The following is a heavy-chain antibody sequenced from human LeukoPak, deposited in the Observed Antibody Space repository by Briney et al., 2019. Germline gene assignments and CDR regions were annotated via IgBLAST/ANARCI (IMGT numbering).Heavy chain of an antibody. Sequence: GESLKISCKTSGYSFSIYWIGWVRQMPRQGLEWMGSIYPGDSDTRYSPSFQGQVTISADKSIKTAYLHWSSLKASDTAMYYCARSGGAHFDYWGQGTLVTVSS. V-gene: IGHV5-51*01. J-gene: IGHJ4*02. CDR1: GYSFSIYW. CDR2: IYPGDSDT. D-gene: IGHD3-16*01. CDR3: ARSGGAHFDY.